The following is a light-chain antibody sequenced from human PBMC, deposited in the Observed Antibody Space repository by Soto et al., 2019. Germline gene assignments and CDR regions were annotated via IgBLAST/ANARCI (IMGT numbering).Light chain of an antibody. J-gene: IGKJ2*01. Sequence: DIVMTQSPDSLAVSLGERATINCKSSQSVLSSSNNKNYLGRYQQKPGQPPKLLIYWASTRESGVPDRFSGSGSGTDFALTITSLQAEDMAVYYCQQYYSTPYTFGQGTKLEIK. CDR1: QSVLSSSNNKNY. CDR3: QQYYSTPYT. CDR2: WAS. V-gene: IGKV4-1*01.